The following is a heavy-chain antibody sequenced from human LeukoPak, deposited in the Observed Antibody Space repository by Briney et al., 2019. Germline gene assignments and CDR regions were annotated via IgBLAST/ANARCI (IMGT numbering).Heavy chain of an antibody. CDR1: GFTFSSYE. Sequence: GGSLRLSCAASGFTFSSYEMNWVRQAPGKGLEWVANIKQDGSEKYYVDSVKGRFTISRDNAKNSLYLQMNSLRAEDTAVYYCARVLWLGELSLGYWGQGTLVTVSS. V-gene: IGHV3-7*01. CDR3: ARVLWLGELSLGY. CDR2: IKQDGSEK. J-gene: IGHJ4*02. D-gene: IGHD3-10*01.